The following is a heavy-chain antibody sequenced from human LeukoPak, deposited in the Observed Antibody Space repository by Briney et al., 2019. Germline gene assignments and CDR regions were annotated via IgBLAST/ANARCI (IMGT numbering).Heavy chain of an antibody. J-gene: IGHJ2*01. CDR3: ARVQYYYDSSGPYWYFDL. CDR2: ISHSGST. Sequence: PSETLSLTCAVYAGSFSGYYWTWIRQPPGKGLEWIGEISHSGSTNYNPSLKSRVTISVDTSKNQFSLKLSSVTAADTAVYYCARVQYYYDSSGPYWYFDLWSRGTLVTVSS. D-gene: IGHD3-22*01. V-gene: IGHV4-34*01. CDR1: AGSFSGYY.